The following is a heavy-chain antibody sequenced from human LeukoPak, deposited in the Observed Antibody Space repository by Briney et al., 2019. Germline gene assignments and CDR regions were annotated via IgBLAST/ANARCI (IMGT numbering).Heavy chain of an antibody. Sequence: SETLSLTCTVSGGSISSYYWSWIRQPPGKGLEWIGNIYYSGSTNYNPSLKSRVTISVDTSKNQFSLNLRSVTAADTAVFYCARVHRLVPGPFHIWGQGTMVIVSS. CDR1: GGSISSYY. J-gene: IGHJ3*02. CDR3: ARVHRLVPGPFHI. D-gene: IGHD6-6*01. V-gene: IGHV4-59*01. CDR2: IYYSGST.